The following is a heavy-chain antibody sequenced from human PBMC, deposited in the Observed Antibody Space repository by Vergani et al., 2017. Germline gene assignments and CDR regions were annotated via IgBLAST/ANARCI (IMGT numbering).Heavy chain of an antibody. CDR1: GGSISSGGYS. CDR3: ARFTSSLNYCSGGSCQSFDY. Sequence: QVQLQESGPGLVKPSETLSLTCAVSGGSISSGGYSWSWIRQPPGKGLEWIGYIYHSGSTYYNPSLKSRVTISVDTSKNQFSLKLSSVTAADTAVYYCARFTSSLNYCSGGSCQSFDYWGQGTLVTVSS. CDR2: IYHSGST. V-gene: IGHV4-30-2*01. J-gene: IGHJ4*02. D-gene: IGHD2-15*01.